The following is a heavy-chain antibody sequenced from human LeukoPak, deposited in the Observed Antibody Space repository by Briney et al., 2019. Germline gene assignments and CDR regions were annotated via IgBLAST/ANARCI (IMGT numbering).Heavy chain of an antibody. CDR2: IKQYGSAK. Sequence: GGSLRLSCAASGFTFSYYWMIWVRQAPGKGLEWLANIKQYGSAKHYVDSVKGRFIITRDNAKNSLYLQMTSVGVEDTAVYYCARVYYGLEGFFDYWGQGTLVTVSS. CDR3: ARVYYGLEGFFDY. CDR1: GFTFSYYW. D-gene: IGHD3-10*01. J-gene: IGHJ4*02. V-gene: IGHV3-7*03.